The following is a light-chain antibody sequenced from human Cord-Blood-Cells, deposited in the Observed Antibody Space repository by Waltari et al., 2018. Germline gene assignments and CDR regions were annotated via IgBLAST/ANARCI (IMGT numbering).Light chain of an antibody. V-gene: IGLV2-14*01. CDR1: SSDVGGYTF. Sequence: QSALTQPASVSGSHGQSITLSCTGTSSDVGGYTFVSWYQQHPGKAPKLMIYDISNRPSGVSNRFSGSKSGKTASLTISGLQAEDEADYYCSSYTSSSVVFGGGTKLTVL. CDR3: SSYTSSSVV. CDR2: DIS. J-gene: IGLJ2*01.